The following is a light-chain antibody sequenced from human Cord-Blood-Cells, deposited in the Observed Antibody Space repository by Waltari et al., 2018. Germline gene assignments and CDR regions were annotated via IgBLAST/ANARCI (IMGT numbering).Light chain of an antibody. V-gene: IGLV2-8*01. CDR3: SSYAGSNNLV. CDR2: EVS. J-gene: IGLJ3*02. CDR1: SRDVGGYHY. Sequence: QSALTQPPSASGSPGKSVTISCTATSRDVGGYHYVSWYQQHPGKAPKLMIYEVSKLPSGVPDRFSGSKSGNTASLTVSGLQAEDEADYYCSSYAGSNNLVFGGGTKLTVL.